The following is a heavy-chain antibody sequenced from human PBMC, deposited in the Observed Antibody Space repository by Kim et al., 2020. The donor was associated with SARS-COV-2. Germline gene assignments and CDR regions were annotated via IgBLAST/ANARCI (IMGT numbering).Heavy chain of an antibody. CDR2: R. Sequence: RNYAQKVQDRVSMTTDRSTNTGYMELRGLGSDDTAVYYCAKGGGSAGMDVWGQGTTVTVSS. V-gene: IGHV1-18*01. J-gene: IGHJ6*02. CDR3: AKGGGSAGMDV. D-gene: IGHD3-10*01.